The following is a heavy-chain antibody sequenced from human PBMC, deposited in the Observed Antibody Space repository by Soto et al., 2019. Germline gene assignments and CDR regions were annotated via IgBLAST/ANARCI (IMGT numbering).Heavy chain of an antibody. Sequence: ASVKVSCKASGYTFTSYDINWVRQATGQGLEWMGWMNPNSGNTGYAQKFQGRVTMTRNTSISTAYMELSSLRSEDTAVYYCAKPAAPSYYYYYYMDGWGKGTTVTVSS. CDR3: AKPAAPSYYYYYYMDG. V-gene: IGHV1-8*01. D-gene: IGHD6-13*01. CDR2: MNPNSGNT. CDR1: GYTFTSYD. J-gene: IGHJ6*03.